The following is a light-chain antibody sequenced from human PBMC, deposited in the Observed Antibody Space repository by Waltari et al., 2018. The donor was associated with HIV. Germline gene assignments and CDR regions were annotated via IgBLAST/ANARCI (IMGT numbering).Light chain of an antibody. CDR1: QTIRSNY. CDR2: GAS. Sequence: EIVLTQSPGTLSLSPGERATLSCRASQTIRSNYIAWYQHKFGQAPRLLIYGASSRATGIPDRCSGSGSGTNFTLTISRLEPGDFGVYYCQQYVRSPRTFGRGTKVEI. CDR3: QQYVRSPRT. V-gene: IGKV3-20*01. J-gene: IGKJ1*01.